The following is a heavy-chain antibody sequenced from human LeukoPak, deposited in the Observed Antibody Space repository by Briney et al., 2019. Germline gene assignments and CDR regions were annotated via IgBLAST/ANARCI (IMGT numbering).Heavy chain of an antibody. CDR1: GFTFSSYA. V-gene: IGHV3-7*01. J-gene: IGHJ4*02. Sequence: GGSLRLSCAASGFTFSSYAMSWVRQAPGKGLEWVGNINQDGSVNHYVDSVRGRFTISRDNARNSVYLQMSALRVEDTAVYYCTRDSSSWEPSYFDYWGQGTLVTVSS. D-gene: IGHD6-13*01. CDR3: TRDSSSWEPSYFDY. CDR2: INQDGSVN.